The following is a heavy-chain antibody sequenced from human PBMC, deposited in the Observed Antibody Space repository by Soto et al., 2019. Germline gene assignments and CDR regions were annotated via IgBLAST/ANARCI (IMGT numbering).Heavy chain of an antibody. V-gene: IGHV3-30*18. CDR3: AKDPYDFWSGYLVPAAYYYYGMDV. Sequence: GGSLRLSCAASGFTFSSYGMHWVRQAPGKGLEWVAVISYDGSNKYYADSVKGRFTISRDNSKNTLYLQMNSLRAEDTAVYYCAKDPYDFWSGYLVPAAYYYYGMDVWGQGTTVTVSS. J-gene: IGHJ6*02. CDR2: ISYDGSNK. CDR1: GFTFSSYG. D-gene: IGHD3-3*01.